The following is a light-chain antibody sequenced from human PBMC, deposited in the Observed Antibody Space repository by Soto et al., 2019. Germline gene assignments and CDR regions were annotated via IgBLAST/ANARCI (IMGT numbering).Light chain of an antibody. CDR1: QSVSNNY. CDR3: QQYGSSPWT. V-gene: IGKV3-20*01. J-gene: IGKJ1*01. CDR2: GAS. Sequence: EIVLTQSPGTLSLSPGERATLSCRASQSVSNNYLAWYQQKPGQAPRLLIYGASSRATGIPDRSSGSGSGTDFTLTISRLEPEDFAVYYCQQYGSSPWTFGQGTKVDIK.